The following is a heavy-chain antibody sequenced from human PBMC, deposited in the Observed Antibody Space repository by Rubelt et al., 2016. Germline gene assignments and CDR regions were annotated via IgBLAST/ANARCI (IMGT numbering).Heavy chain of an antibody. J-gene: IGHJ4*02. CDR3: ARVSSQSGYSIDY. CDR2: IYHRGST. V-gene: IGHV4-30-2*01. D-gene: IGHD3-3*01. CDR1: GGSISSGGYS. Sequence: QLQLQESGSGLVKPSQTLSLTCAVSGGSISSGGYSWSWIRQPPGKGLAWIGYIYHRGSTYYNPSVRGGVTKSVDRSKNQFSCRLSSVTAADTAVYYCARVSSQSGYSIDYWGQGTLVTVSS.